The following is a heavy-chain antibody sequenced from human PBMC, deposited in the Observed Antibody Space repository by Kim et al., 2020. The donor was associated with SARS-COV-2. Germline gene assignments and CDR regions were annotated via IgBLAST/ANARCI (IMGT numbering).Heavy chain of an antibody. CDR1: GYSFTNYA. J-gene: IGHJ5*02. Sequence: ASVKVSCKASGYSFTNYAIHWVRQAPGHRLEWMGWINAGNGNTKYSQRFHGRVTITRDTSATTAYMELSSLRSEDTAVYYCARELPNMLRGVIKGSGWFDPWGQGTLVTVSS. CDR3: ARELPNMLRGVIKGSGWFDP. CDR2: INAGNGNT. D-gene: IGHD3-10*01. V-gene: IGHV1-3*01.